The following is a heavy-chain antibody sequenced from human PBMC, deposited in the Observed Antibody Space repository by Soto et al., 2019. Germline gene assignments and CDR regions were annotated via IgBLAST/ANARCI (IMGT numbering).Heavy chain of an antibody. CDR1: GFTFSSYA. J-gene: IGHJ4*02. CDR2: ISYDGSNK. Sequence: PGGSLRLSCAASGFTFSSYAMHWVRQAPGKGLEWVAVISYDGSNKYYADSVKGRFTISRDNSKNTLYLQMNSLRAEDTAVYYCARAYGSGSRFPFDYWGQGTLVTVSS. CDR3: ARAYGSGSRFPFDY. V-gene: IGHV3-30-3*01. D-gene: IGHD3-10*01.